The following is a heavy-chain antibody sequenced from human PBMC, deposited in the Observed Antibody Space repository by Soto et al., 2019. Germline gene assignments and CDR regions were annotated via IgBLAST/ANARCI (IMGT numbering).Heavy chain of an antibody. D-gene: IGHD2-2*01. Sequence: PGGSLRLSCAASGFSFRSYWMSWVRQAPGKGLEWVANIRQDGSEKYYVDSVKGRFTISRDNAKNSLSLQMNSLRAEDTAVYYCARDFRNIAVDGNTLFDPWGQVTLVTVSS. CDR1: GFSFRSYW. CDR3: ARDFRNIAVDGNTLFDP. CDR2: IRQDGSEK. V-gene: IGHV3-7*01. J-gene: IGHJ5*02.